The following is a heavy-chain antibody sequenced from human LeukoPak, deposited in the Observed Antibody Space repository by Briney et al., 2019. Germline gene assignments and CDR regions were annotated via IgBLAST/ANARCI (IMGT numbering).Heavy chain of an antibody. CDR3: ARDNWNYGSSMDV. CDR2: IYYSGST. D-gene: IGHD1-7*01. V-gene: IGHV4-59*01. J-gene: IGHJ6*02. Sequence: SETLSLTCTVSGGSISSYYWSWIRPPPGKGLEWIGYIYYSGSTNYSPSLKSRVTISVDTSKNQFSLKLSSVTAADTAVYYCARDNWNYGSSMDVWGQGTTVTVSS. CDR1: GGSISSYY.